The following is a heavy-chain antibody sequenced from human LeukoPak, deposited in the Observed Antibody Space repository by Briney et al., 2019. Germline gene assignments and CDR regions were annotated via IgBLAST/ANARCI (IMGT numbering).Heavy chain of an antibody. CDR3: ARSNCSSTSCPVFLDY. D-gene: IGHD2-2*01. J-gene: IGHJ4*02. Sequence: ASVKVSCKASGYTFTGYYMHWVRQAPGQGLEWMGWINPNSGGTNYAQKFQGRVTMTRDTSISTAYMELSRLRSDDTAVYYCARSNCSSTSCPVFLDYWGQGTLVTVSS. V-gene: IGHV1-2*02. CDR2: INPNSGGT. CDR1: GYTFTGYY.